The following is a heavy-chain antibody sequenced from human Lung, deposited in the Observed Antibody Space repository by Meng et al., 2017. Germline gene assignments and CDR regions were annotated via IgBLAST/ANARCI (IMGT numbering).Heavy chain of an antibody. J-gene: IGHJ4*02. CDR3: ARGVGSLDF. CDR2: VYSSGSA. V-gene: IGHV4-4*07. Sequence: VQRQGSGPGLVRPSGALPLTCDVSGGSISGYFWTWIRQPAGKGLDWIGRVYSSGSANYNPSLKSRVTMSVDRSKNQFSLQLTSVTAADTAVYYCARGVGSLDFWGQGALVTVSS. CDR1: GGSISGYF. D-gene: IGHD5/OR15-5a*01.